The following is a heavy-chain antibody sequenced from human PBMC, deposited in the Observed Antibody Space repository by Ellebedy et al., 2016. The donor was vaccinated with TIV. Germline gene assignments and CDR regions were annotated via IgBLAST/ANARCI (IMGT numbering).Heavy chain of an antibody. CDR3: ARNVDYRFDY. D-gene: IGHD4-11*01. V-gene: IGHV3-53*01. CDR2: IYSGGST. J-gene: IGHJ4*02. CDR1: GFTVSSNY. Sequence: PGGSLRLSCAASGFTVSSNYMSWVRQAPGKGLEWVSVIYSGGSTYYADSVKGRFTISRDNAKNTLYLQMNSLRAEDTAVYYCARNVDYRFDYWGQGTLVTVSS.